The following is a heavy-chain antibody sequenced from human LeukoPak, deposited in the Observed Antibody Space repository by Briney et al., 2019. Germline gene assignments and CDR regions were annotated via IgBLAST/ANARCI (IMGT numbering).Heavy chain of an antibody. CDR2: IYYSGST. D-gene: IGHD2-2*01. J-gene: IGHJ3*02. Sequence: SETLSLTCTVSGGSISSYYWSWIRQPPGKGLEWIGYIYYSGSTNYNPSLKSRVTISVDTSKNPFSLKLSSVTAADTAVYYCAREGDCSSTSCSNDAFDIWGQGTMVTVSS. CDR1: GGSISSYY. V-gene: IGHV4-59*01. CDR3: AREGDCSSTSCSNDAFDI.